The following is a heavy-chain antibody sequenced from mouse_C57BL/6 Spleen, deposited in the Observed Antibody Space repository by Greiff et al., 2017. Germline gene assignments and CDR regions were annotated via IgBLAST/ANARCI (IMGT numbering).Heavy chain of an antibody. V-gene: IGHV5-16*01. CDR3: ARDRRGYFDV. CDR2: INYDGSST. CDR1: GFTFSDYY. J-gene: IGHJ1*03. Sequence: EVQLQQSEGGLVQPGSSMKLSCTASGFTFSDYYMAWVRQVPEKGLEWVANINYDGSSTYYLDSLKSRFIISRDNAKNILYLQMSSLKSEDTATYYCARDRRGYFDVWGTGTTVTVSS.